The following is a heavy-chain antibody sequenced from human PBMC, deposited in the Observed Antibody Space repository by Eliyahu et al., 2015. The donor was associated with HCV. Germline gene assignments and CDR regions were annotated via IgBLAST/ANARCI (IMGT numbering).Heavy chain of an antibody. CDR2: INXDGSST. J-gene: IGHJ4*02. Sequence: EVQLVESGGGLVQPGGSLRLSCAASGFTFXSYWMHWVRQAPGEGRGWGXRINXDGSSTSYADSVKGRFTISRDNAKNTLYLQMNSLRAEDTAVYYCARGKTPATVTPFDYWGQGTLVTVSS. D-gene: IGHD4-17*01. CDR1: GFTFXSYW. CDR3: ARGKTPATVTPFDY. V-gene: IGHV3-74*01.